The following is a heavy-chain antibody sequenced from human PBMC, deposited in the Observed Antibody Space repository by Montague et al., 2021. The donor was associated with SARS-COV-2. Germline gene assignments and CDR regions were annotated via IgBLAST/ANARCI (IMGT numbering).Heavy chain of an antibody. V-gene: IGHV4-31*03. D-gene: IGHD3-10*01. CDR2: IYYNGST. CDR1: GATITSGRYY. J-gene: IGHJ6*02. Sequence: TLSLTCTVSGATITSGRYYWTWIRQHPGKGLECIGNIYYNGSTYYNPSLKSRLTMSVDMSKNQFSLKLRSVTAADTAMYFCARWAALIYYYGLDVWGRGTTVTVSS. CDR3: ARWAALIYYYGLDV.